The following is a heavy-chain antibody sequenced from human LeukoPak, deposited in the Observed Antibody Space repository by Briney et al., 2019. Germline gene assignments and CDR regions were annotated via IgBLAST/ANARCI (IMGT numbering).Heavy chain of an antibody. V-gene: IGHV1-2*02. CDR3: ARESIWFGELLLYNWFDP. CDR1: GYTFTGYY. J-gene: IGHJ5*02. Sequence: ASVKVSCKASGYTFTGYYMHWVRQAPGQGLEWMGWINPNSGGTNYAQKFQGRVTMTRDTSASTAYMELSSLRSEDTAVYYCARESIWFGELLLYNWFDPWGQGTLVTVSS. CDR2: INPNSGGT. D-gene: IGHD3-10*01.